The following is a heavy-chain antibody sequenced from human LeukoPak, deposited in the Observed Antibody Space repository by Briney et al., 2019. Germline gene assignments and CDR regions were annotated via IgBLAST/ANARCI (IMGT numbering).Heavy chain of an antibody. Sequence: SETLSLTCTVSGGSISSYYWSWIRQPPGKGLEWIGYIYYSGSTNYNPSLKSRVTISVDTSKNQFSLELSSVTSADTAWYYCARLGVVTGAIPEAFDIWGQGTMVIVSS. D-gene: IGHD4-23*01. J-gene: IGHJ3*02. V-gene: IGHV4-59*08. CDR3: ARLGVVTGAIPEAFDI. CDR2: IYYSGST. CDR1: GGSISSYY.